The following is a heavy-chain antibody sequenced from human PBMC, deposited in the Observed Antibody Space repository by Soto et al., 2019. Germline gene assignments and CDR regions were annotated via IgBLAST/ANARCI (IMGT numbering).Heavy chain of an antibody. CDR3: AGGGRSSFYYYYYYYMDV. J-gene: IGHJ6*03. D-gene: IGHD6-6*01. V-gene: IGHV4-39*07. Sequence: SETLSLTCTVSGGSISSSSYYWSWIRQPPGKGLEWIGEINHSGSTNYNPSLKSRVTISVDTSKNQFSLKLSSVTAADTAVYYCAGGGRSSFYYYYYYYMDVWGKGTTVTVSS. CDR1: GGSISSSSYY. CDR2: INHSGST.